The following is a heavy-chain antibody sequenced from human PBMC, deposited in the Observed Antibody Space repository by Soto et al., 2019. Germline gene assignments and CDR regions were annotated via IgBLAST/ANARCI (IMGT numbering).Heavy chain of an antibody. CDR2: MSFDETKK. Sequence: QVRLVESGGGVVQPGRSLRLSCAASGFTFSNYAMHWVRQAPGKGLEWVAVMSFDETKKYHAASVEGRFTISRDNSQNTLDLQMNSLRAEVTALYYCARSHAPYYYDTTGFFFGLDVWGQGTTVVVSS. CDR3: ARSHAPYYYDTTGFFFGLDV. D-gene: IGHD3-22*01. V-gene: IGHV3-30-3*01. CDR1: GFTFSNYA. J-gene: IGHJ6*02.